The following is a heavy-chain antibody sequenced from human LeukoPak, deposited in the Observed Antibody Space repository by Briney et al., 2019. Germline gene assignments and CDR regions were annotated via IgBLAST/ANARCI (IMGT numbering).Heavy chain of an antibody. CDR2: IYTTGTT. V-gene: IGHV4-4*07. D-gene: IGHD3-22*01. CDR1: GGSLCSDY. CDR3: ARGSGYWYWFDP. J-gene: IGHJ5*02. Sequence: SETLSLTHIVSGGSLCSDYGHCIRQPAGKGLEWIGRIYTTGTTNYNPSLKSRVTMSVDTSKNQFSLTLSSVTASGTAVYYCARGSGYWYWFDPWGQGALVTVSS.